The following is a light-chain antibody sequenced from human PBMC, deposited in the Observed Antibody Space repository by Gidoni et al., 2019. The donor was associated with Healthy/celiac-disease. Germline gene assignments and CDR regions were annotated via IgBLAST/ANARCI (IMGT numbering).Light chain of an antibody. CDR2: DVS. V-gene: IGLV2-11*01. CDR1: SSDVGCYNY. CDR3: CSYAGSYGDV. Sequence: QSALTQPRSVSGSPGQSVTISCTGTSSDVGCYNYVSWYQQHPGKAPKLMIYDVSKRPSGVPDRFSGSKSGNTASLTISGLQAEDEADYYCCSYAGSYGDVFGTGTKVTVL. J-gene: IGLJ1*01.